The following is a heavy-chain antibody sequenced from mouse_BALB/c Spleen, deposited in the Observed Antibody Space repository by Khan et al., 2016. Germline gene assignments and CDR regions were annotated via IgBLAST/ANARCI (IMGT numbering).Heavy chain of an antibody. J-gene: IGHJ1*01. D-gene: IGHD2-10*02. CDR2: IRLKSNNYAT. CDR3: TRMSHWYFDV. V-gene: IGHV6-6*02. CDR1: GFTFSNYW. Sequence: EVKLEESGGGLVQPGGSMKLSCVASGFTFSNYWMNWVRQSPEKGLEWVAEIRLKSNNYATHYAESVKGRFTISRDDSKSSVYLQMNNLRAVDTGIYYCTRMSHWYFDVWGAGTTVTVSS.